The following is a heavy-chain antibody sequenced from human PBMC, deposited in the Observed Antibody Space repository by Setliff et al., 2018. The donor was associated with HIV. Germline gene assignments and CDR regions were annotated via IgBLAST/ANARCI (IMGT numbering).Heavy chain of an antibody. CDR2: INPNSGGT. CDR1: GFTFTAYY. Sequence: ASVKVSCKTSGFTFTAYYMHWVRQAPGQGLEWMGWINPNSGGTKFAQKFQGRVTMTRDTSISTAYMELSRLRSDDTAVYYCARGRVPTSISPMDVWGQGTTVTVSS. CDR3: ARGRVPTSISPMDV. V-gene: IGHV1-2*02. J-gene: IGHJ6*02. D-gene: IGHD5-12*01.